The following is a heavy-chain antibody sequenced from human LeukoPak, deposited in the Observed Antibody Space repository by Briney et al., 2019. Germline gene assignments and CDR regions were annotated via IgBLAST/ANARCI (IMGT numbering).Heavy chain of an antibody. CDR1: GFTVSSNY. CDR2: IYSGGST. Sequence: GGSLRLSCAASGFTVSSNYMSWVRQAPGKGLEWVSVIYSGGSTYYADSVKGRFTISRDNSKNTLYLQMNSLRAEDTAVYYCAKDPYSGYDSHYYYYMDVWGKGTTVTVSS. D-gene: IGHD5-12*01. V-gene: IGHV3-53*01. J-gene: IGHJ6*03. CDR3: AKDPYSGYDSHYYYYMDV.